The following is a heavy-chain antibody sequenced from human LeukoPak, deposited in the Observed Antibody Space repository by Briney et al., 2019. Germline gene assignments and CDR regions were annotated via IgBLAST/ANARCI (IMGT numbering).Heavy chain of an antibody. V-gene: IGHV4-61*02. J-gene: IGHJ4*02. CDR2: IYTSGST. CDR1: GGSISSGSYY. D-gene: IGHD5-24*01. Sequence: SETQSLTCTVSGGSISSGSYYWSWIRQPAGKGLEWIGRIYTSGSTNYNPSLKSRVTISVDTSKNQFSLRLSSMTAADTAVYYCAREGWLQLDSWGQGTLVTVSS. CDR3: AREGWLQLDS.